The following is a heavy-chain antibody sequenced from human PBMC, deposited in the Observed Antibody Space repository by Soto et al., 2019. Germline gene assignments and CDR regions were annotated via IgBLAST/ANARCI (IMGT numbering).Heavy chain of an antibody. CDR2: ISWDGGST. CDR3: AKDIRYRYSYYYYYYGMDV. D-gene: IGHD5-18*01. V-gene: IGHV3-43*01. CDR1: GFTFDDYT. J-gene: IGHJ6*02. Sequence: PGGSLRLSCAASGFTFDDYTMHWVRQAPGKGLEWVSLISWDGGSTYYADSVKGRFTISRDNSKNSLYLQMNSLRTEDTALYYCAKDIRYRYSYYYYYYGMDVWGQGTTVTVSS.